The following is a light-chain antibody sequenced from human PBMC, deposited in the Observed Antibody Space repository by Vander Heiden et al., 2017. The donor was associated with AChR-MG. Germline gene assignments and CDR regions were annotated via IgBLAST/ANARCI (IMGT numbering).Light chain of an antibody. V-gene: IGKV3-20*01. J-gene: IGKJ1*01. CDR3: LQYGSSLWT. CDR2: GAS. Sequence: EIVLTQSPGTLSLSPGERATLSCRASQSVSSSYLAWYQQEPGQAPRLLLYGASSRATGIPDRFSGSGSGTDFTLTISRLEPEDFAVYYCLQYGSSLWTFGQGTKVEIK. CDR1: QSVSSSY.